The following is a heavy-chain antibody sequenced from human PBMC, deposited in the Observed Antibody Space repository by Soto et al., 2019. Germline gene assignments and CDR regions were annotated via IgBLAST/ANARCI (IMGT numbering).Heavy chain of an antibody. D-gene: IGHD3-16*01. CDR3: APRGDLIQKKYFDY. V-gene: IGHV2-5*02. J-gene: IGHJ4*02. CDR2: IYWDDDK. CDR1: GFSLSTSGVG. Sequence: SGPTLVNPTQTLTLTCTFSGFSLSTSGVGVGWIRQPPGKALEWLALIYWDDDKRYSPSLKSRLTITKYTSKNQVVLTMNNMDPVDTATYYCAPRGDLIQKKYFDYWGQGTLVTGYS.